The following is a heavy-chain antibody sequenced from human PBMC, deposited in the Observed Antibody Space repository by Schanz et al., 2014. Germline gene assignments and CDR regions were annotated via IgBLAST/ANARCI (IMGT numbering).Heavy chain of an antibody. V-gene: IGHV1-69*04. CDR3: AREVGLYDRGWFDP. Sequence: QVQLVQSGAEVKKPGSPVKVSCKSSGGTFSSYAISWVRQAPGQGLEWMGRIIPILGIATYAQKFQGRLTMTRDTSTSTVYMELSSLRSEDTAVYYCAREVGLYDRGWFDPWGQGTLVTVSS. D-gene: IGHD3-22*01. J-gene: IGHJ5*02. CDR1: GGTFSSYA. CDR2: IIPILGIA.